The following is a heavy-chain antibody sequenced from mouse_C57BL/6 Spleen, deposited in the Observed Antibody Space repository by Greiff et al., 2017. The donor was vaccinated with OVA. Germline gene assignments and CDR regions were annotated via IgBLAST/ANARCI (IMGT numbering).Heavy chain of an antibody. J-gene: IGHJ4*01. V-gene: IGHV1-61*01. CDR2: IYPSDSET. CDR1: GYTFTSYW. CDR3: ARDSSGYGAMDY. D-gene: IGHD3-2*02. Sequence: QVQLQQSGAELVRPGSSVKLSCKAFGYTFTSYWWDWVKQRLGQGLDGMGKIYPSDSETHYNKKFKDKATLTVDKSSSTAYMQLSSLTSEDSAVYYCARDSSGYGAMDYWGQGTSVTVSS.